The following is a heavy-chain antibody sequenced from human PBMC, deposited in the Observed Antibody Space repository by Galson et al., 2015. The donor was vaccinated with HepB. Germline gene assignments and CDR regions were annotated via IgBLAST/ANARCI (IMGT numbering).Heavy chain of an antibody. CDR2: INPNSGGT. Sequence: SVKVSCKASGYTFTGYYMHWVRQAPGQGLEWMGWINPNSGGTNYAQKFQGRVTMTRDTSISTAYMELSRLRSDDTAVYYCARGEGYSYGHFVYWGQGTLVTVSS. V-gene: IGHV1-2*02. CDR3: ARGEGYSYGHFVY. CDR1: GYTFTGYY. D-gene: IGHD5-18*01. J-gene: IGHJ4*02.